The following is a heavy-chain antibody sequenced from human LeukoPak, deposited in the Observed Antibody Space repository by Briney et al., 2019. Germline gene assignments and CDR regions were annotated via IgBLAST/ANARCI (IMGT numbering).Heavy chain of an antibody. CDR2: ISHDAKST. Sequence: GGSLRLSCATSGFTFSSYGMHWVRQVPGKGLEWVTVISHDAKSTYHVDSVKGRFTISRDSSKNTLYLQMNSLRAEDTAVYYCAKDGGNYYDTAGNHLMRSYMDVWGKGTTVTVSS. D-gene: IGHD3-22*01. V-gene: IGHV3-30*18. CDR1: GFTFSSYG. J-gene: IGHJ6*04. CDR3: AKDGGNYYDTAGNHLMRSYMDV.